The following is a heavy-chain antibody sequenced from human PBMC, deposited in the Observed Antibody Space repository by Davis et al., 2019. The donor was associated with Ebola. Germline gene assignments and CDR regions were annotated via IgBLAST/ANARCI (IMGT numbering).Heavy chain of an antibody. CDR2: IYYSGST. CDR1: GGSISSYY. V-gene: IGHV4-59*01. D-gene: IGHD5-12*01. CDR3: ARGHSGYDRVYYYYYMDV. Sequence: PSETLSLTCTVSGGSISSYYWSWIRQPPGKGLEWIGYIYYSGSTNYNPSLKSRVTISVDTSKNQFSLKLSSVTAADTAVYYCARGHSGYDRVYYYYYMDVWGKGTTVTVSS. J-gene: IGHJ6*03.